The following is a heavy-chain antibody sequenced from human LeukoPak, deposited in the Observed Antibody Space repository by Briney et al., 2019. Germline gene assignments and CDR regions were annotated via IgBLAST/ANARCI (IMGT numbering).Heavy chain of an antibody. Sequence: GGSLILSCTASGFTFGDYAMSWVRQAPGKGLEWVGFIRSKAYGGTTEYAASVKGRFTISRDDSKSIAYLQMNSLKTEDTAVYYCTRASGGSLRDWGQGTLVTVSS. CDR3: TRASGGSLRD. V-gene: IGHV3-49*04. CDR1: GFTFGDYA. J-gene: IGHJ4*02. CDR2: IRSKAYGGTT. D-gene: IGHD2-15*01.